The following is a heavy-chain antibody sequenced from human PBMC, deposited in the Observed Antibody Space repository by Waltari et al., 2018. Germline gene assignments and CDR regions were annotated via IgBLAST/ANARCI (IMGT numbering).Heavy chain of an antibody. D-gene: IGHD3-3*01. CDR1: GDTFTSYD. V-gene: IGHV1-8*03. Sequence: QVQLVQSGAEVKKPGASVKVSCKASGDTFTSYDINWVRQATGQGLEWMGWMNPNSGNTGNAQKFQGRVTITRNTSISTAYMELSSLRSEDTAVYYCARGGMGLRFLEWLGRGMDVWGQGTTVTVSS. J-gene: IGHJ6*02. CDR2: MNPNSGNT. CDR3: ARGGMGLRFLEWLGRGMDV.